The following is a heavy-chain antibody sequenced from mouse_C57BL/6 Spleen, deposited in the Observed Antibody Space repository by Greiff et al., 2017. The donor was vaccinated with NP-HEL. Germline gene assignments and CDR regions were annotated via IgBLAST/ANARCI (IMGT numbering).Heavy chain of an antibody. D-gene: IGHD3-2*02. V-gene: IGHV1-69*01. CDR1: GYTFTSYW. CDR2: IDPSDSYT. J-gene: IGHJ2*01. Sequence: QVQLQQPGAELVMPGASVKLSCKASGYTFTSYWMHWVKQRPGQGLEWIGEIDPSDSYTKYNQKFKGKSTLTVDKSSSTAYMQLSSLTSEDAAVYYCARAQLRLRIDYWGQGTTLTVSS. CDR3: ARAQLRLRIDY.